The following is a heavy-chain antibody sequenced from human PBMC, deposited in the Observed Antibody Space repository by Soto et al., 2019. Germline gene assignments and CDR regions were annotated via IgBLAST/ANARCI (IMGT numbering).Heavy chain of an antibody. CDR1: GFTFSTYW. V-gene: IGHV3-7*04. J-gene: IGHJ4*02. CDR3: ARSKFDY. CDR2: IKHDGREK. Sequence: EVQLVESGGGLVQPGGSLRLSCSASGFTFSTYWMSWVRQAPGKGLEWVANIKHDGREKYYVDSVKGRFTISRDNAENSLYLQMNSLRAEDTAVYFCARSKFDYWGQGTLVTVSS.